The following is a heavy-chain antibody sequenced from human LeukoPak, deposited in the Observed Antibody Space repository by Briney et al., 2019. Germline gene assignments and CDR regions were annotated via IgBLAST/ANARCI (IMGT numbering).Heavy chain of an antibody. CDR1: GFNFGGFA. V-gene: IGHV3-23*03. Sequence: GGSLRLSCAASGFNFGGFAMSWVRQAPGRGLDWVSGIYSDGSGTFYSDSVKGRFTISRDNSKNIPYLQMNNLRAEDTAIYYCAKDLNYGDGRWEFHTWGQGTLVTVSS. J-gene: IGHJ5*02. D-gene: IGHD4-17*01. CDR2: IYSDGSGT. CDR3: AKDLNYGDGRWEFHT.